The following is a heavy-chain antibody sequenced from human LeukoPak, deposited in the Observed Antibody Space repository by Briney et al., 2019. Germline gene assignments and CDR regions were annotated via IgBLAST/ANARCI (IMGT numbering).Heavy chain of an antibody. CDR1: GYTFTGYY. D-gene: IGHD5-24*01. CDR2: INPNSGGT. Sequence: ASVKVSCKASGYTFTGYYMHWVRQAPGQGLEWMGRINPNSGGTNYAQKFQGRVTMTRDTSISTAYMELSRLRSDDTAVYYCARLMVTINDWFDPWGQGTLVTVSS. V-gene: IGHV1-2*06. CDR3: ARLMVTINDWFDP. J-gene: IGHJ5*02.